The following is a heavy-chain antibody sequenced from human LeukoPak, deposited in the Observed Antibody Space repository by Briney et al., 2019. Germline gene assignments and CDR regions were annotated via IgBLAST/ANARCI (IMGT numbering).Heavy chain of an antibody. CDR1: GGSFSGYY. CDR3: ARAAEYYDFWSGYYTLTWFDP. CDR2: INHSGST. D-gene: IGHD3-3*01. J-gene: IGHJ5*02. V-gene: IGHV4-34*01. Sequence: SETLSLTCAVYGGSFSGYYWSWIRQPPGKGLEWIGEINHSGSTNYNPSLKSRVTISVDTSKNQFSLKLSSLTAADTAVYYCARAAEYYDFWSGYYTLTWFDPWGQGTLVTVSS.